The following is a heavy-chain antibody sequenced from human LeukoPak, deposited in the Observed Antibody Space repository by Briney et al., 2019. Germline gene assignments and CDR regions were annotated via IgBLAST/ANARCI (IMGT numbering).Heavy chain of an antibody. CDR3: ARKPGESGYNDDHFDY. D-gene: IGHD5-12*01. CDR2: INHSGST. CDR1: GGSSSGYY. J-gene: IGHJ4*02. Sequence: SETLSLTCAVYGGSSSGYYWSWIRQPPGKGLEWIGEINHSGSTNYNPSLKSRVTISVDTSKNQFSLKLSSVTAADTAVYYCARKPGESGYNDDHFDYWGQGTLVTVSS. V-gene: IGHV4-34*01.